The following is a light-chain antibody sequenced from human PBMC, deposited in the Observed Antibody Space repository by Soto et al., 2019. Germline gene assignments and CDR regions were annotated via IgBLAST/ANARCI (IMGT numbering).Light chain of an antibody. Sequence: QSVLSQPPSVSGTPGQRVSISCSGGSSHIATTSINWYQQVAGMAPKLLIHSTNQRPSGVPDRFSASKSGTSASLAISGLQSDDEADYYCAAWDASLSGWVFGGGTQLTVL. CDR3: AAWDASLSGWV. V-gene: IGLV1-44*01. J-gene: IGLJ3*02. CDR1: SSHIATTS. CDR2: STN.